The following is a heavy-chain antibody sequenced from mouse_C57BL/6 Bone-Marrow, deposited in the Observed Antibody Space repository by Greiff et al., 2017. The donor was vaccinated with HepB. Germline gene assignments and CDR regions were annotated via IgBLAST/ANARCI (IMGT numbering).Heavy chain of an antibody. CDR1: GYTFTSYW. J-gene: IGHJ1*03. Sequence: VQLQQPGAELVKPGASVKLSCKASGYTFTSYWMQGVKQRPGQGLEWIGEIDPSDSYTNYNQKFTGKATLTVDTSSSTAYMQLSRLTSEDSAVYYCAREGPGITTVVATKYFDVWGTGTTVTVSS. D-gene: IGHD1-1*01. CDR3: AREGPGITTVVATKYFDV. V-gene: IGHV1-50*01. CDR2: IDPSDSYT.